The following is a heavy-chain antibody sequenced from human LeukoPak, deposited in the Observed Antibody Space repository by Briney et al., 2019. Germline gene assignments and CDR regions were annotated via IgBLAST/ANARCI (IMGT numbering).Heavy chain of an antibody. D-gene: IGHD7-27*01. CDR2: IKQDGSEK. J-gene: IGHJ4*02. V-gene: IGHV3-7*03. Sequence: GGSLRLSCAASGFTFSSYWMSWVRQAPGKGLEWVANIKQDGSEKYYVDSVKGRFTISRDTAKNSLYLQMSRLSADDTVYYYGTVSGEGDHGFDSWGQGTLVTVSS. CDR3: GTVSGEGDHGFDS. CDR1: GFTFSSYW.